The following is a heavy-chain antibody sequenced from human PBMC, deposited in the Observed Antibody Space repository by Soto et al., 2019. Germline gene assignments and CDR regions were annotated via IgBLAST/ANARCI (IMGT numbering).Heavy chain of an antibody. CDR3: ARSVTP. CDR1: GGYISSSNW. Sequence: SETLSLTCAVSGGYISSSNWWSWVRQPPGKGLEWIGEIYHSGSTYYNPSLKSRVTISVDTSKNQFSLKLSSVTAADTAVYYCARSVTPWGQGTLVTVSS. J-gene: IGHJ5*02. D-gene: IGHD3-10*01. CDR2: IYHSGST. V-gene: IGHV4-4*02.